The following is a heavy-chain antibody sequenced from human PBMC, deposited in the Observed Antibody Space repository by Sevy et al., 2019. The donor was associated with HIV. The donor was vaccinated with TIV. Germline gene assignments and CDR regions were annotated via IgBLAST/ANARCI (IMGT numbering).Heavy chain of an antibody. CDR1: GGIFRTYG. CDR2: IIPILGTT. V-gene: IGHV1-69*13. J-gene: IGHJ4*02. Sequence: ASVKVSCKASGGIFRTYGISWVRQAPGQGPEWVGGIIPILGTTNYAQKFKGRVTISADEYTKPVNMELSRLRSEDTGVYYCARGGGNGWYYFDYWGQETLVTVSS. D-gene: IGHD6-19*01. CDR3: ARGGGNGWYYFDY.